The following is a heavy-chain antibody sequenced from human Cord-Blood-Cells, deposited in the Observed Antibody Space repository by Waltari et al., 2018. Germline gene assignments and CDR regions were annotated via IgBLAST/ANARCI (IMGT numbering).Heavy chain of an antibody. V-gene: IGHV4-61*09. Sequence: QVQLQESGPGLVKPSQTLSLTCPVSGGSISRGSYDWRWIRQPAGKGLEWIGYIYTSGSTNYNPSLKSRVTISVDTSKNQFSLKLSSVTAADTAVYYCARGGSSDAFDIWGQGTMVTVSS. CDR3: ARGGSSDAFDI. CDR1: GGSISRGSYD. J-gene: IGHJ3*02. D-gene: IGHD6-6*01. CDR2: IYTSGST.